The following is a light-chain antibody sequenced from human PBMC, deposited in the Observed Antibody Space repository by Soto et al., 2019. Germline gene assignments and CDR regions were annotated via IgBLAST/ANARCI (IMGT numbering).Light chain of an antibody. CDR2: DVL. CDR1: SSDFGGYHY. J-gene: IGLJ3*02. V-gene: IGLV2-11*01. CDR3: CSYVGSYTWV. Sequence: QSVLAQPRSVSGFPGQSVTISCTGTSSDFGGYHYISWYQQHPGKAPRLIVYDVLKRPSVVPDRFSGSKSGNTASLTISGLQAADEADYYCCSYVGSYTWVFGGGTQLTVL.